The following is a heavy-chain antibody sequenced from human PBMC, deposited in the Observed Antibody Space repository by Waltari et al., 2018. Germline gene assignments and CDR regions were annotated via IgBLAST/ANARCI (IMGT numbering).Heavy chain of an antibody. CDR2: IWYDGNNK. CDR1: GFTFSDSG. CDR3: VRDGIGGTSFYGYLDY. D-gene: IGHD2-2*01. Sequence: QVHLVESGGGVVQPGGSLRLSCAASGFTFSDSGMHWVRQAPGKGLEWVAVIWYDGNNKYYADPVKGRFTISRDNSKNTLFLQMNSLGAEDTAMYYCVRDGIGGTSFYGYLDYWGQGTLVTVSS. J-gene: IGHJ4*02. V-gene: IGHV3-33*01.